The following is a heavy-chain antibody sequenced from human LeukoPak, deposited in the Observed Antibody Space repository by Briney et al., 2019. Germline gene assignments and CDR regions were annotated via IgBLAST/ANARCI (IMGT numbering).Heavy chain of an antibody. J-gene: IGHJ4*02. CDR2: ISSNGGST. Sequence: GGSLRLSCAASGFTFSSYAMHWVRQALGKGLEYVSAISSNGGSTYYANSVKGRFTISRDNSKNTLYLHMGSLRAEDMAVYYCASPGAYYWGQGTLVTVSS. V-gene: IGHV3-64*01. CDR3: ASPGAYY. CDR1: GFTFSSYA.